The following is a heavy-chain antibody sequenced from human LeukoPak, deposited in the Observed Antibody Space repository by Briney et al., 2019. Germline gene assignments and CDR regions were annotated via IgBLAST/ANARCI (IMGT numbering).Heavy chain of an antibody. V-gene: IGHV3-49*04. CDR2: IRSNAYRGTT. CDR3: SRGPIELWVHNGMDV. D-gene: IGHD5-18*01. CDR1: GFSVGDHA. Sequence: GGSLRLSCKGSGFSVGDHAMSWVRQAPGQGLEWVGFIRSNAYRGTTEYAASVKGRFAISRDDSNNIAYLQMNSLKTEDTAVYYCSRGPIELWVHNGMDVWGQGTTVTVSS. J-gene: IGHJ6*02.